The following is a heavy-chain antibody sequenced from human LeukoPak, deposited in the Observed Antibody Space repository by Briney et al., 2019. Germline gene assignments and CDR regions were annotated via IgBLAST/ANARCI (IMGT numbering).Heavy chain of an antibody. CDR2: IIPIFGTA. Sequence: SVKVSCKASGGTFTSYAISWVRQAPGQGLEWMGGIIPIFGTANYAQKFQGRVTITADKSTSTAYMELSSLRSEDTAVYYCARGPEGYYYYYYMDVWGKGTTVTVSS. J-gene: IGHJ6*03. V-gene: IGHV1-69*06. CDR1: GGTFTSYA. CDR3: ARGPEGYYYYYYMDV.